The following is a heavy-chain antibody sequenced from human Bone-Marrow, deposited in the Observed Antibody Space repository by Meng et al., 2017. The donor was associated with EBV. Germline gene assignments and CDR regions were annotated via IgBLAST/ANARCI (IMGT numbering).Heavy chain of an antibody. CDR3: ARGNKDYGGYDG. D-gene: IGHD5-12*01. Sequence: VQRLHWGDGSLKPSEILSVPCVVYGGSCCCYAWSWIPQRTGEGLEWIGEIDHSGSNNSNPSLKSRVTISVDTSKNPFTLKLSSVTDADTAVYYCARGNKDYGGYDGWGQGTLVTVSS. CDR2: IDHSGSN. CDR1: GGSCCCYA. V-gene: IGHV4-34*02. J-gene: IGHJ4*02.